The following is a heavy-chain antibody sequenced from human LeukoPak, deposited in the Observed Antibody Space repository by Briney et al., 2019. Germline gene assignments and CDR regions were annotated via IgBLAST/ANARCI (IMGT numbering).Heavy chain of an antibody. V-gene: IGHV3-43*02. CDR2: IRGNGGNT. Sequence: GGSLRLSCAASGFTFDNYAMHWVRQAPGKGLEWVSLIRGNGGNTYYADSVKGRFTISRDNSKNSLYLQMNGQRTEDTAFYYCARAFYYGMSGYYPDYWGQGTLVTVSS. J-gene: IGHJ4*02. CDR1: GFTFDNYA. CDR3: ARAFYYGMSGYYPDY. D-gene: IGHD3-22*01.